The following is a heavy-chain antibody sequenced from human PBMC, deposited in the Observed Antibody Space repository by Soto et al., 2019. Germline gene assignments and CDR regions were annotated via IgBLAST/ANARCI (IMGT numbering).Heavy chain of an antibody. J-gene: IGHJ3*02. Sequence: EVQLLESGGGLVQPGGSLSLSCAASGFTFSNYPMTWARQAPGKGRGWVSTISGGGDGTFYADSVKGRFTISRDNSRNTVYLQMNSLRAEDTAVYYCAKKGLGSLTTYCNSGDCHYAFDIWGQGTMVTVSS. D-gene: IGHD2-21*02. V-gene: IGHV3-23*01. CDR2: ISGGGDGT. CDR3: AKKGLGSLTTYCNSGDCHYAFDI. CDR1: GFTFSNYP.